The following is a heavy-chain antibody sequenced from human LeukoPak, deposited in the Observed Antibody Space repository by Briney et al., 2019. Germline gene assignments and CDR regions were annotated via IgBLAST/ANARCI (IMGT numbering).Heavy chain of an antibody. CDR3: ARDSVQLVPSFDY. J-gene: IGHJ4*02. D-gene: IGHD6-13*01. CDR2: ISSSGSTI. CDR1: GFTFSDYY. V-gene: IGHV3-11*01. Sequence: PGGSLRLSCAASGFTFSDYYMSWIRQAPGKGLEWVSYISSSGSTIYYADSVKGRFTISRDNATNSLYLQMNSLRAEDTAVYYCARDSVQLVPSFDYWGQGTLVTVSS.